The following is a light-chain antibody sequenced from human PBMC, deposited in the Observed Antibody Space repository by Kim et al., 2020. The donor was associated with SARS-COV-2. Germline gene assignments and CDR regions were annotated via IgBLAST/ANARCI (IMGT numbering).Light chain of an antibody. CDR3: QAWDSSSVV. CDR2: QDT. V-gene: IGLV3-1*01. J-gene: IGLJ2*01. CDR1: NLGDKY. Sequence: SYELTQSPSVSVSPGQTASITCSADNLGDKYVCWYQQKPGQSPVLVIFQDTKRPSGIPERFSGSNSGNTATLTISGTQSMDEAAYYCQAWDSSSVVFGGGPQLTVL.